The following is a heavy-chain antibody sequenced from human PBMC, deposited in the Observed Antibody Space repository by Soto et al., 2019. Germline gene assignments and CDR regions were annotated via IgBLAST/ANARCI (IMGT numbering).Heavy chain of an antibody. D-gene: IGHD2-21*02. CDR1: GFTFSNAW. J-gene: IGHJ4*02. V-gene: IGHV3-15*07. CDR2: IKSKTDGGTT. Sequence: EVQLVESGGGLVKPGGSLRLSCAASGFTFSNAWMNWVREAPGKGLEWVGRIKSKTDGGTTDYAAPVKGRFTISGDDSKNTLYLQMNSLKTEDTAVYYCTTDNQYWGGDCYSSRFDYWGQGTLVTVSS. CDR3: TTDNQYWGGDCYSSRFDY.